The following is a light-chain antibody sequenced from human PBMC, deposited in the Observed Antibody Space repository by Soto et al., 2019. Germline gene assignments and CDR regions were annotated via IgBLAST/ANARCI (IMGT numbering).Light chain of an antibody. Sequence: EIQMTQSPASLSASVGDRVTVTCRAGQAISGYLNWYQQKPGKAPTLLIFAASTLQSGVPSRFSGSGSGTDFTLTINSLQTEDSATYCCQQTNLMPFTFGPGTK. CDR1: QAISGY. CDR3: QQTNLMPFT. J-gene: IGKJ3*01. V-gene: IGKV1-39*01. CDR2: AAS.